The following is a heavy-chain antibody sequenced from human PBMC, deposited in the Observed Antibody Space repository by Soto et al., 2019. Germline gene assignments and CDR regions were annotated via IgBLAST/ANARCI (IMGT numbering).Heavy chain of an antibody. V-gene: IGHV1-3*01. J-gene: IGHJ5*02. CDR2: INAGNGNT. CDR1: RYTCTSYA. CDR3: ARGFPLCFDP. D-gene: IGHD2-21*01. Sequence: ASVKVSCKASRYTCTSYAIDWVRQAPGQRLEWMGWINAGNGNTKYSQKFQGRVTITRDTSASTAYMELSSLRSEDTAVYYCARGFPLCFDPWVQGTLVTGSS.